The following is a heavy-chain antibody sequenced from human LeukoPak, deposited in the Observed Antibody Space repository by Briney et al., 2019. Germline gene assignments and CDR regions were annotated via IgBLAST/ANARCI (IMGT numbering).Heavy chain of an antibody. D-gene: IGHD2-15*01. Sequence: GGSLRLSCAASGCTFSSYAVHWVRQAPGKGLEWVAVISYGGSNKYYADSVKGRFTISRDNSKNTLYLQMNSLRAEDTAVYYCARGAPVVAATLLYYYYYGMDVWGQGTTVTVSS. V-gene: IGHV3-30-3*01. J-gene: IGHJ6*02. CDR1: GCTFSSYA. CDR3: ARGAPVVAATLLYYYYYGMDV. CDR2: ISYGGSNK.